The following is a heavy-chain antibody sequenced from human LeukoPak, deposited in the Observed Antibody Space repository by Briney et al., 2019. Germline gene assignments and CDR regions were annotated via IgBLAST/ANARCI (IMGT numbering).Heavy chain of an antibody. CDR1: GFTFSSYA. CDR3: AKDRFLWFGGLPKYNPLDY. J-gene: IGHJ4*02. D-gene: IGHD3-10*01. CDR2: ISGSGGST. Sequence: GGSLRLSCAASGFTFSSYAMSWVRQAPGKGLEWVSAISGSGGSTYYADSVKGRFTISRDNSTNTLYLQMNSLRAEDTAVYYCAKDRFLWFGGLPKYNPLDYWGQGTLVTVSS. V-gene: IGHV3-23*01.